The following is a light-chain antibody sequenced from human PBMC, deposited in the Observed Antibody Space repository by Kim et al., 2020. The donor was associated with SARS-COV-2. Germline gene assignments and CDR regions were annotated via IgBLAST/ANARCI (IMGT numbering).Light chain of an antibody. Sequence: DIQMTQSPSSLSASVGDRVTITCRASQSISTYLNWYQQKPGKAPKLLIYPESTLQSGVPSRFSGSGSGTDFTLTITSLQPEDFATYYCQQSYSTPPTFGQGTKLEI. CDR1: QSISTY. CDR3: QQSYSTPPT. V-gene: IGKV1-39*01. CDR2: PES. J-gene: IGKJ2*01.